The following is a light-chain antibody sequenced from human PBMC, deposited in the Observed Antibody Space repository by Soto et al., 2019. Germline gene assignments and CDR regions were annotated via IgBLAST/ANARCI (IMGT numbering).Light chain of an antibody. V-gene: IGKV3-11*01. CDR3: QHRSNWPLT. CDR2: GAL. J-gene: IGKJ4*01. CDR1: QSVSNN. Sequence: EIVLTQSPGTLSLSPGERATLSCRASQSVSNNFLAWYQQKPGQAPRLLIYGALHRAAGIPARFSGSGSGTDFTLTISSLEPEDFAVYYCQHRSNWPLTFGGGTRVEI.